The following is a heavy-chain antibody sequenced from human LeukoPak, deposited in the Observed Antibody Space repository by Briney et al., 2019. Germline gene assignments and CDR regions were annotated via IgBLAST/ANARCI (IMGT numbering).Heavy chain of an antibody. CDR2: IYTSGST. V-gene: IGHV4-4*07. D-gene: IGHD2-15*01. Sequence: TSETLSLTCTVSGGSISSSYWSWIRQPAGKGLEYIGRIYTSGSTNYNLSLKSRVTMSVDTSKNHFSLKLSSVTAADTALYYCAGSRYCSGGTCYATFDYWGQGTLVTVSS. CDR3: AGSRYCSGGTCYATFDY. CDR1: GGSISSSY. J-gene: IGHJ4*02.